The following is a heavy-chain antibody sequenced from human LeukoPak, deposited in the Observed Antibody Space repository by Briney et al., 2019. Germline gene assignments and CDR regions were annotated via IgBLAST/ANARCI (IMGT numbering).Heavy chain of an antibody. V-gene: IGHV5-51*01. CDR1: GYRFTSYW. CDR2: IYPGDSDT. J-gene: IGHJ4*02. CDR3: ARVSSTSWTRSIDY. D-gene: IGHD2-2*01. Sequence: GESLKISLKGSGYRFTSYWIGWGRPMPGKGLGGMGIIYPGDSDTIYSPSFQGQVTISADKSISTAYLQWSSLKASDTAMYYCARVSSTSWTRSIDYWGQGTLVTVSS.